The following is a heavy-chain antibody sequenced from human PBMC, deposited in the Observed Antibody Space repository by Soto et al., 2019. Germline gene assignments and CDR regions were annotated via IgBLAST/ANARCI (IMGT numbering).Heavy chain of an antibody. D-gene: IGHD2-15*01. V-gene: IGHV1-2*04. CDR1: GYIFTDYY. CDR3: GRDRALCGGSSGFDH. CDR2: INPNSGGT. J-gene: IGHJ5*02. Sequence: QVQLVQSGAEVKKPGASVKVSCKASGYIFTDYYMHWVRQAPGQGLEGMGWINPNSGGTKYAQKFQGWVTMTRDTSINTAYMERSRLKSDDAAVYYCGRDRALCGGSSGFDHWGQGTLVTVSS.